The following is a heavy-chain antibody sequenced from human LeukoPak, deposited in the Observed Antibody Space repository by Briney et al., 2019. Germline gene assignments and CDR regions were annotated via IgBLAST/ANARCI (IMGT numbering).Heavy chain of an antibody. V-gene: IGHV4-39*07. J-gene: IGHJ1*01. Sequence: SETLSLSCTVSGGSLTSTSHYWDWVRQPPGKGLEWIGRIYPSGSTDYNPSLKSRVTISIDTSKNQFSLKQSSVTAADTAVYYCASFGSWYPQYFQHWGQGTLVTVSS. CDR2: IYPSGST. D-gene: IGHD6-13*01. CDR3: ASFGSWYPQYFQH. CDR1: GGSLTSTSHY.